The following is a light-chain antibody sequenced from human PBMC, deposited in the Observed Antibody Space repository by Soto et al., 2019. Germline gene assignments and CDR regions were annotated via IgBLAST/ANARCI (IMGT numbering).Light chain of an antibody. V-gene: IGKV3-15*01. CDR2: GAS. J-gene: IGKJ1*01. Sequence: EIMITQSPSTLSVSPGERATLPCWASQSVSSNLAWYQQKPGQAPRLLIYGASTRATGIPARSSGSGSGTEFTLTISSLQSEDFAVYYCQQYNNWPRSFGQGTEVDIK. CDR1: QSVSSN. CDR3: QQYNNWPRS.